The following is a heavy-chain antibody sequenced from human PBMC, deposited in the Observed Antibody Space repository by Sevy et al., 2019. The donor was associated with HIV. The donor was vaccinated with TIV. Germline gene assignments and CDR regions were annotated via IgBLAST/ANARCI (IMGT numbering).Heavy chain of an antibody. D-gene: IGHD2-15*01. Sequence: GGSLRLSCAASGFTFSSYAMHWVRQAPGKGLEWVAVISYDGSNKYYADSVKGRFTISRDNSKNTLYLQMNSLRAEDTAVYYCAIDGSRYCSGGSCYSLRYFQDWGQGTLVTVSS. CDR1: GFTFSSYA. CDR3: AIDGSRYCSGGSCYSLRYFQD. CDR2: ISYDGSNK. V-gene: IGHV3-30-3*01. J-gene: IGHJ1*01.